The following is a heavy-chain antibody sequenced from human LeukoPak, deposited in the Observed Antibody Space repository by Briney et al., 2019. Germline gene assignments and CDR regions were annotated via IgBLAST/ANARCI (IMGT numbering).Heavy chain of an antibody. Sequence: GASVKVSCKASGYTFTSYGISWVRQAPGQGLEWMGRISAYNGNTNYAQKLQGRVTMTTDTSTSTAYMELRSLRSDDTAVYYCARDGPPYDFWSGSYYYYMDVWGKGTTVTVSS. D-gene: IGHD3-3*01. J-gene: IGHJ6*03. V-gene: IGHV1-18*01. CDR2: ISAYNGNT. CDR1: GYTFTSYG. CDR3: ARDGPPYDFWSGSYYYYMDV.